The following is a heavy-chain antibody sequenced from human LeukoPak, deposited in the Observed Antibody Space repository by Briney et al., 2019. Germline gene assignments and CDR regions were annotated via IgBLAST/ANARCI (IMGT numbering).Heavy chain of an antibody. CDR3: ARAAWGGSSGWYPLDY. J-gene: IGHJ4*02. V-gene: IGHV4-31*03. CDR1: GGSISRGGYY. CDR2: IYYSGRT. D-gene: IGHD6-13*01. Sequence: PSQTLSLTCTVPGGSISRGGYYGSWIRQHPGKGLDWLGYIYYSGRTYYNPSLKSRVTISVDTSKNQFSLKLSSVTTADTAVYYCARAAWGGSSGWYPLDYWVEGTMVSDCS.